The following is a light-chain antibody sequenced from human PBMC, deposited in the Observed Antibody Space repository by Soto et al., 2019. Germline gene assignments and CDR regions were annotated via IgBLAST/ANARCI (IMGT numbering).Light chain of an antibody. CDR2: DNN. V-gene: IGLV1-51*01. CDR1: SSNVGSNY. Sequence: QSVLTQPPSVSAAPGQTVTISCSGSSSNVGSNYLSWYQQLPGTAPKLLIYDNNKRPSGIPDRFSGSKSGTSATLGITGLQTGDEADYYCGTWDNSLSAGVFGGGTKVTVL. CDR3: GTWDNSLSAGV. J-gene: IGLJ2*01.